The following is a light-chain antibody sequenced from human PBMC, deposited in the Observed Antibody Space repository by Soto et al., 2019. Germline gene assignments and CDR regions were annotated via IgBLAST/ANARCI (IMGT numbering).Light chain of an antibody. CDR1: QSVSSAY. CDR2: NVS. CDR3: QQYGASPAT. Sequence: EIVLTQSPGTLSLSPGERATLSCRASQSVSSAYLAWYQQKPGQAPRLLIYNVSRRATGLPDRFSGSGSGTDFTLTVSRLEPEDFAVYYCQQYGASPATFGQGTKVEIK. V-gene: IGKV3-20*01. J-gene: IGKJ1*01.